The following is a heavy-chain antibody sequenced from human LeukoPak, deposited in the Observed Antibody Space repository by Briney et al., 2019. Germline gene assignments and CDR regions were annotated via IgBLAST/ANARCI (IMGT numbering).Heavy chain of an antibody. CDR1: GFTFSTYA. J-gene: IGHJ4*02. CDR3: VKDRCDRTTCPEV. Sequence: PGGSLRLSCAASGFTFSTYAMSWVRQAPGEGLEWVSGISNRGDSTYYADSMKGRFTISRDNSKNILYLQMRSLRAEDTALYYCVKDRCDRTTCPEVWGQGTLVTVSS. V-gene: IGHV3-23*01. D-gene: IGHD2/OR15-2a*01. CDR2: ISNRGDST.